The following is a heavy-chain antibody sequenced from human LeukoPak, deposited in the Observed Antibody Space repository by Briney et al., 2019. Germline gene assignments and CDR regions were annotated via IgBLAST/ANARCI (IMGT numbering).Heavy chain of an antibody. CDR1: GYTFTSYD. Sequence: ASVKVSCKASGYTFTSYDINWVRQATGQGLEWMGWMNPNSGNTGYAQKFQGRVTMTRNTSISTAYMELSSLRSEDTAVYYCARGFSYGGNHYGIYYYGMDVWGQGTTVTVCS. CDR2: MNPNSGNT. CDR3: ARGFSYGGNHYGIYYYGMDV. J-gene: IGHJ6*02. V-gene: IGHV1-8*01. D-gene: IGHD4-23*01.